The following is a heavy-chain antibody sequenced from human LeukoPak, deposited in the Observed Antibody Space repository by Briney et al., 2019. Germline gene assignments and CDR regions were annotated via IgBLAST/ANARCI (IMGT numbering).Heavy chain of an antibody. V-gene: IGHV3-48*01. CDR2: ISSSSSTI. Sequence: GGSLRLSCAASGFTFSSYSMNWVRQAPGKGLEWLSYISSSSSTIYYADSVKGRFTISRDNAKNSLYLQMNSLRAEDTAVYYCASGAEGYVFDPWGQGALVTVSS. J-gene: IGHJ5*02. CDR3: ASGAEGYVFDP. CDR1: GFTFSSYS. D-gene: IGHD5-12*01.